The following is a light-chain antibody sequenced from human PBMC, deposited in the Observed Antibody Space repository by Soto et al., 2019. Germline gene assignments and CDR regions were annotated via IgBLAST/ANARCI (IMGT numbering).Light chain of an antibody. CDR3: SLYTNENTYV. J-gene: IGLJ1*01. Sequence: QSALTQPSSVSGYPGQSITISFSGTISDFVLYNYVSWYQQHPGNAPKLMIYGVNNRPSGVSNRFSGSMSGNTASLTISALQAADEVDSYCSLYTNENTYVIGTGSKVILL. CDR1: ISDFVLYNY. V-gene: IGLV2-14*01. CDR2: GVN.